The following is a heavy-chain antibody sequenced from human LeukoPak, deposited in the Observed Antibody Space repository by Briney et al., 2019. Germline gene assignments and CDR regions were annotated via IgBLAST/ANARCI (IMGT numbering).Heavy chain of an antibody. D-gene: IGHD1-26*01. CDR3: ARHRGGRFSESYCDY. Sequence: PSETLSLTCTVSGGSVSGYYWSWIRQPPGMGLEWIGYIYSSGSTDYNPSLKSRATISVDTSKNQFSLKLTSVTAADTAVYYCARHRGGRFSESYCDYWGQGTLVTVSS. J-gene: IGHJ4*02. V-gene: IGHV4-59*08. CDR1: GGSVSGYY. CDR2: IYSSGST.